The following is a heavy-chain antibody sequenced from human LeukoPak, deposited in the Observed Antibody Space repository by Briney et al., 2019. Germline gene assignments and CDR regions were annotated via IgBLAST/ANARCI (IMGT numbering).Heavy chain of an antibody. CDR3: SRDRVGGVVVYYGMDV. CDR2: IIPILGIA. V-gene: IGHV1-69*04. D-gene: IGHD3-3*01. Sequence: SVKVSCKASGGTFSSYAISWVRQAPGQVLEWMGRIIPILGIANYAQKFQGRVTITADKSTSTAYMELSSLRSEDTAVYYCSRDRVGGVVVYYGMDVWGQGTTVTVSS. J-gene: IGHJ6*02. CDR1: GGTFSSYA.